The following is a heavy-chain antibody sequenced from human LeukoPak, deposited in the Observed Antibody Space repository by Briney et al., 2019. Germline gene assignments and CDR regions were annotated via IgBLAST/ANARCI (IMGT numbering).Heavy chain of an antibody. J-gene: IGHJ4*02. D-gene: IGHD3-16*02. V-gene: IGHV3-23*01. CDR2: ISGSGGST. Sequence: PGGSLRLSCAASGLTFSSYAMSWVRQAPGKGLEWVSAISGSGGSTYYADSVKGRFTISRDNSKNTLYLQMNSLRAGDTAVYYCAKPEYYVCGSYRSNFDYWGQGTLVTVSS. CDR3: AKPEYYVCGSYRSNFDY. CDR1: GLTFSSYA.